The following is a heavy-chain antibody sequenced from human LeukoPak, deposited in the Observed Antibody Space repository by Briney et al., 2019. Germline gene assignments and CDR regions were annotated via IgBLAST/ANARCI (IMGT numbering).Heavy chain of an antibody. D-gene: IGHD3-3*01. CDR1: GFTFSNAW. V-gene: IGHV3-23*01. CDR2: ISGSGGTT. Sequence: GGSLRLSCTASGFTFSNAWLTWVRQAPGMGLEWVSAISGSGGTTDYADSVKGRFTISRDNSKNTLYLQMNSLRAEDTAVYYCATAAGADFFDYWGQRTLVTVSS. J-gene: IGHJ4*02. CDR3: ATAAGADFFDY.